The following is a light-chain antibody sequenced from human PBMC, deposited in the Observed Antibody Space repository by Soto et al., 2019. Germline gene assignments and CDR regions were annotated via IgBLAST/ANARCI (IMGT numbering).Light chain of an antibody. CDR2: VAF. V-gene: IGKV1-39*01. Sequence: DIQMTQSPSSLSASVGDTVTVTCRASQSIALSVNWYQQKPGKAPKLLIYVAFTLESGVPSRFSGSGSGTEFTLTIRSLQPEDFATYYCQQSFRSPITFGQGTRLEIK. J-gene: IGKJ5*01. CDR3: QQSFRSPIT. CDR1: QSIALS.